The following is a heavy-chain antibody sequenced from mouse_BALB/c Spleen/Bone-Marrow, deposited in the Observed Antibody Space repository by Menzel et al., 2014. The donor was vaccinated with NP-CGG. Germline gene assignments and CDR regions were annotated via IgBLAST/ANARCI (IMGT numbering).Heavy chain of an antibody. J-gene: IGHJ4*01. CDR1: GYAFTNYL. CDR3: ARCLTGTSAMDY. Sequence: VKLQESGAELVRPGTSVKVSCKASGYAFTNYLIEWVKQRPGQGLEWIGVINPGSGGTNYNEKFKAKATLTADKSSSTAYMQLSSLTPDDSAVYFCARCLTGTSAMDYWGQGTSVTVSS. V-gene: IGHV1-54*01. D-gene: IGHD4-1*01. CDR2: INPGSGGT.